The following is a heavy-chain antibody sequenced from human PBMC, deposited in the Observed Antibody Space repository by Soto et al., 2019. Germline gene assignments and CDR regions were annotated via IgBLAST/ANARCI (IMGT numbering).Heavy chain of an antibody. CDR1: GGSIFSSY. J-gene: IGHJ5*02. D-gene: IGHD2-15*01. CDR2: VYYSGST. CDR3: ARLPAASRRFDH. V-gene: IGHV4-59*01. Sequence: PSETLSLTCTVSGGSIFSSYWTWIRQPPGKGLEWIGNVYYSGSTNYNPSLKSRITISVDTSKNQFSLNLSSLNAADTAVYYCARLPAASRRFDHVGQGTLVTVSS.